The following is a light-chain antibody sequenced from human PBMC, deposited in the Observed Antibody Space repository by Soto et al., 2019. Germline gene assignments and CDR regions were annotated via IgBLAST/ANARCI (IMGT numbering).Light chain of an antibody. Sequence: SYELTQPPPVSLSPGETANITCTGDKLGDKYACWYQQKPGQAPVLVIYQDSKRPSGIPERFSGSNSGNTATLTISGTQAMDEADYYCQAWDSSTVVFGGGTKLTVL. J-gene: IGLJ2*01. CDR2: QDS. CDR3: QAWDSSTVV. V-gene: IGLV3-1*01. CDR1: KLGDKY.